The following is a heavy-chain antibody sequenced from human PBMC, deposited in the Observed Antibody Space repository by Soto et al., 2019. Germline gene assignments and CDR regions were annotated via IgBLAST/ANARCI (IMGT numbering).Heavy chain of an antibody. Sequence: GGSLRLSCAASGFTFSSYSMNWVRQAPGKGLEWVSSISSSSSYIYYADSVKGRFTISRDNAKNSLYLQMNSLRAEDTAVYYCASGGNGWSPSWFDPWGQGTLVTVSS. CDR3: ASGGNGWSPSWFDP. J-gene: IGHJ5*02. CDR1: GFTFSSYS. CDR2: ISSSSSYI. D-gene: IGHD6-19*01. V-gene: IGHV3-21*01.